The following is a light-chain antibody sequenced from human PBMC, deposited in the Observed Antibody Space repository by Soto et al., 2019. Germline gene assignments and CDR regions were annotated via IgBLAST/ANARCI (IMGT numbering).Light chain of an antibody. Sequence: ENMLKHSPATLSFSPTARGTLXRRASQSVSSYLAWYQQKPGQAPRLLIYDASNRATGIPARFSGSGSGTDFTLTISSLEPEDFAVYYCQQRSNLLTFGGGTKVDTK. CDR3: QQRSNLLT. CDR1: QSVSSY. CDR2: DAS. J-gene: IGKJ4*01. V-gene: IGKV3-11*01.